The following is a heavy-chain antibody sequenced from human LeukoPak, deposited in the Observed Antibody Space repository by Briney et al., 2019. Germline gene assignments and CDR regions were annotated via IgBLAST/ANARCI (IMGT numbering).Heavy chain of an antibody. V-gene: IGHV1-46*01. CDR1: GYTFTTYY. J-gene: IGHJ4*02. CDR3: ARGSRPVYNLLTGKRYSDY. CDR2: INPSGGST. D-gene: IGHD3-9*01. Sequence: GASVKVSCKASGYTFTTYYVHWVRQAPGQGLKWMGIINPSGGSTTYAQKFRGRLTMTRDMSTSTVYMELSSLRSEDTAVYYCARGSRPVYNLLTGKRYSDYWGQGTLLTVSS.